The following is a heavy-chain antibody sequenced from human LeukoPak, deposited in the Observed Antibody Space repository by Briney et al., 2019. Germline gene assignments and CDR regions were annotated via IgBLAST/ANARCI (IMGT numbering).Heavy chain of an antibody. D-gene: IGHD7-27*01. CDR1: GYSFTSYW. CDR2: IYPGDSDT. Sequence: GESLKISCKGSGYSFTSYWIGWVRQMPGKGLEWMGIIYPGDSDTRYSPSFQGQVTISADKSISTAYLQWSSLKASDTAMYYCARPPWGSRENDAFDIWGQGTMVTVSS. J-gene: IGHJ3*02. V-gene: IGHV5-51*01. CDR3: ARPPWGSRENDAFDI.